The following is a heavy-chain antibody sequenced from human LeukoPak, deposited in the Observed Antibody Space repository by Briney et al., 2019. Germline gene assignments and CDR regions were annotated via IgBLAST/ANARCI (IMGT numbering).Heavy chain of an antibody. J-gene: IGHJ4*02. V-gene: IGHV3-30*18. CDR2: ISYDGSNK. D-gene: IGHD4-11*01. CDR1: GFTFSSFG. CDR3: AKDWATVTTFDY. Sequence: GGSLRLSCAASGFTFSSFGMHWVRQAPGKGPEWVAVISYDGSNKYYADSVKGRFTISRDNSKNTLYLQMNSLRAEDTAVYYCAKDWATVTTFDYWGQGTLVTVSS.